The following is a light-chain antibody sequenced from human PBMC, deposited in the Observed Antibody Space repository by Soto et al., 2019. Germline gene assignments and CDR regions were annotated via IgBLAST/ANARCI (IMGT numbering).Light chain of an antibody. CDR1: SSDVGSYKL. J-gene: IGLJ2*01. Sequence: QSVLTQPASVSGSPGQSITISFTGTSSDVGSYKLVSWYQQHPGKAPKLMIYEVSKRPSGVSNRFSGSKSGNTASLTISGLQAEDEADYYCCSYAGSSTFVVFGGGTKLTVL. V-gene: IGLV2-23*02. CDR3: CSYAGSSTFVV. CDR2: EVS.